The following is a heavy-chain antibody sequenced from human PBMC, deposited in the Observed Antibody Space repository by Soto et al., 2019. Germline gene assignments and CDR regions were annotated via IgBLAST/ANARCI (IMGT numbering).Heavy chain of an antibody. CDR3: AKSIAARPGYYYGMDV. J-gene: IGHJ6*02. CDR2: ISGSGGST. V-gene: IGHV3-23*01. D-gene: IGHD6-6*01. CDR1: GFTFSSYA. Sequence: GGSLRLSCAASGFTFSSYAMSWVRQAPGKGLEWVSAISGSGGSTYYADSVKGRFTISRDNSKNTLYLQMNSLRAEDTAVYYCAKSIAARPGYYYGMDVWGQGTTVTVSS.